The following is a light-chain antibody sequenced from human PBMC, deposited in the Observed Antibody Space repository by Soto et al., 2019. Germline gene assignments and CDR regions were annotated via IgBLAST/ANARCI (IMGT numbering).Light chain of an antibody. CDR1: QSVSNTY. Sequence: EIVLTQSPGTLSLSPGERATLSCRASQSVSNTYLAWYQQKPGQAPRLLISGASSRATGIPDRFSGSGSGTDFSLTTSRLEPEDFAVYYCQQHGTSPELTFGGGTRVEIK. CDR2: GAS. J-gene: IGKJ4*01. CDR3: QQHGTSPELT. V-gene: IGKV3-20*01.